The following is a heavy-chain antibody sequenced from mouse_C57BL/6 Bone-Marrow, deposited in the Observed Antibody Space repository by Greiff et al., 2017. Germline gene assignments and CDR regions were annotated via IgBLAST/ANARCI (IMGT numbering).Heavy chain of an antibody. CDR2: IDPENGDT. J-gene: IGHJ2*01. CDR3: TTRTSHFDY. Sequence: VQLKQSGAELVRPGASVKLSCTASGFNIKDDYMHWVKQRPEQGLEWIGWIDPENGDTNYASKFQGKATITADTSSNTAYLQLSSLTSEDTAVYYCTTRTSHFDYWGQGTTLTVSS. CDR1: GFNIKDDY. V-gene: IGHV14-4*01.